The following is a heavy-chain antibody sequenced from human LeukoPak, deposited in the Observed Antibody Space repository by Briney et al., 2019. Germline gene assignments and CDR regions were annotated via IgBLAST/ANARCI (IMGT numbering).Heavy chain of an antibody. D-gene: IGHD2-21*02. CDR2: IKQDGSEK. CDR1: GFTFNSYW. V-gene: IGHV3-7*01. CDR3: ARDFGGDSDDY. Sequence: GGSLRLSCAASGFTFNSYWMSWVRQAPGKGLEWVANIKQDGSEKYYVDSVKGRFTISRDNAKNSLYLQMNSLRAEDTAVYYCARDFGGDSDDYWGQGTLVTVSS. J-gene: IGHJ4*02.